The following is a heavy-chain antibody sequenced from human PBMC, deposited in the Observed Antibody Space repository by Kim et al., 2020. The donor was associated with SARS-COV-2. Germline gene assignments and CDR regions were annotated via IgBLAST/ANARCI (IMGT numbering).Heavy chain of an antibody. J-gene: IGHJ3*02. Sequence: PNYNPTLKSRINIYVDTSKNQFSLKLSSVTAADTAVYYCARETTAAFDIWGQGTMVPVSS. D-gene: IGHD4-17*01. CDR2: P. CDR3: ARETTAAFDI. V-gene: IGHV4-34*09.